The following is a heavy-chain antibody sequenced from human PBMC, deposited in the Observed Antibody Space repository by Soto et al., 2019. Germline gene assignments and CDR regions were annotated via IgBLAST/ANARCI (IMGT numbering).Heavy chain of an antibody. CDR3: ARGYYDRSGYYPWFDP. CDR1: GGSISSGGYY. V-gene: IGHV4-31*03. Sequence: SETLSLTCTVSGGSISSGGYYWSWIRQHPGKGLEWIGYIYYSGSTYYNPSLKSRVTISVDTSKNQFSLKLSSVTAADTAVYYCARGYYDRSGYYPWFDPRGQGTLVTVSS. J-gene: IGHJ5*02. D-gene: IGHD3-22*01. CDR2: IYYSGST.